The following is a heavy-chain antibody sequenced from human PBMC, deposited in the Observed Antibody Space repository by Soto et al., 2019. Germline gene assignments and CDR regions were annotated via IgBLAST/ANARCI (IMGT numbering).Heavy chain of an antibody. CDR1: GFTVSSNY. D-gene: IGHD6-13*01. V-gene: IGHV3-66*01. J-gene: IGHJ4*02. CDR2: IYSGGST. CDR3: ARDDSSSLYYFDY. Sequence: EVQLVESGGGLVQPGGSLRLSCAASGFTVSSNYMSWVRQAPGKGLEWVSVIYSGGSTYYADSVKGRFTISRDNSKNTLYLQMNSLRAEDTAVYYCARDDSSSLYYFDYWGQRTLVTVSS.